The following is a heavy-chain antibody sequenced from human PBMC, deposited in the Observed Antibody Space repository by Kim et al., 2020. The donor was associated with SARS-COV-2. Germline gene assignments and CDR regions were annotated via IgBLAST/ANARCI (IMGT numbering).Heavy chain of an antibody. Sequence: GGSLRLSCAASGISFSDYFMSWLRQAPGKGLEWLSYISTSGTIIYYADSVQGRFTISRDNAKNSLYLQMNSLRAEDTAVYYCARVRGHILEPGNDFDIWGQGTMVTVSS. CDR3: ARVRGHILEPGNDFDI. CDR2: ISTSGTII. J-gene: IGHJ3*02. CDR1: GISFSDYF. D-gene: IGHD6-13*01. V-gene: IGHV3-11*04.